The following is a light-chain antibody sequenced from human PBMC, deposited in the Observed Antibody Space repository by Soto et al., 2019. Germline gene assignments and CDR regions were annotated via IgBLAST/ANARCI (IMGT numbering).Light chain of an antibody. V-gene: IGLV2-11*01. CDR3: CSYAGSYTLI. Sequence: QSALTQPRSVSGSPGQSATISCTGTSSDVGSYNYVSWYQQHPGTAPKLIIYDVTKRPSGVPDRFSGSKSGNTASLTISGLQAEDEADYYCCSYAGSYTLIFGGGTKLTVL. CDR1: SSDVGSYNY. CDR2: DVT. J-gene: IGLJ2*01.